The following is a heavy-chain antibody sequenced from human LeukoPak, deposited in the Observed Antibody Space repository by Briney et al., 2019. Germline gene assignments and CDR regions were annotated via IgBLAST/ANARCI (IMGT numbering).Heavy chain of an antibody. CDR3: AKWLGGYYTQYFDY. V-gene: IGHV3-23*01. CDR1: GFTFSSYA. Sequence: PGGSLRLSGAASGFTFSSYAMSWVRQAPGKGLEWVSAISGSGGSTYYADSVKGRFTISRDNSKNTLYLQMNSLRAEDTAVYYCAKWLGGYYTQYFDYWGQGALVTVSS. CDR2: ISGSGGST. J-gene: IGHJ4*02. D-gene: IGHD3-3*01.